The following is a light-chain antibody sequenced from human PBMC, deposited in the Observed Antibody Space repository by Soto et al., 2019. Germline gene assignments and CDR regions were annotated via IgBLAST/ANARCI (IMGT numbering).Light chain of an antibody. Sequence: EVVLTQSPGTLSLSPGERATLSCRASQCFSSSYLAWYQQKPGQAPRLLIYGASTRATVIPDRFSGSGSGTDFTLTISRLEPEDFAVYYCQQYGSSPRITFGQGTRLEIK. CDR3: QQYGSSPRIT. V-gene: IGKV3-20*01. CDR1: QCFSSSY. J-gene: IGKJ5*01. CDR2: GAS.